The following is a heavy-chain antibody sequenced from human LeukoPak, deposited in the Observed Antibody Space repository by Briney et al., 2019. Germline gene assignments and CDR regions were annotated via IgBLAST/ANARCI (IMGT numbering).Heavy chain of an antibody. V-gene: IGHV3-7*01. J-gene: IGHJ1*01. Sequence: PGGSLRLSCAASGFTFSSYWMSWVRQAPGKGLEWVANIKQDGSEKYYVDSVKGRFTISRDNAKNSLYLQMNSLRAEDTAVYYCARGSYYDSSGYYHLPPFAEYFQHWGQGTLATVSS. D-gene: IGHD3-22*01. CDR2: IKQDGSEK. CDR3: ARGSYYDSSGYYHLPPFAEYFQH. CDR1: GFTFSSYW.